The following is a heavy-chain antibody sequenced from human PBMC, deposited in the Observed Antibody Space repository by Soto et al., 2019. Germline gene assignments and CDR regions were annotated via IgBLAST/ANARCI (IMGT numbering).Heavy chain of an antibody. CDR2: ISYDGTNK. V-gene: IGHV3-30-3*01. CDR1: GFSFSISP. CDR3: GRDPKTSGGQHWAFNYFDS. D-gene: IGHD7-27*01. J-gene: IGHJ4*02. Sequence: GGSLRLSCAASGFSFSISPMHWVRQAPGKGPEWVALISYDGTNKFYADSVKGRFTISRDNSKSTLYLQVDSLSTEDAAVYYCGRDPKTSGGQHWAFNYFDSWGQGTLVNVSS.